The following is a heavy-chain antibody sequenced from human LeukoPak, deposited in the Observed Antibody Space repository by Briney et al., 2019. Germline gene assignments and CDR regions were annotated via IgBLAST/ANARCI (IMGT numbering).Heavy chain of an antibody. CDR1: GGSISSSSYY. J-gene: IGHJ3*02. CDR2: IYYSGST. Sequence: PSETLSLTCTVSGGSISSSSYYWGWIRQPPGKGLEWIGNIYYSGSTFYNPSLKSRVTISVDTSKNQFSLKLSSVTAADTAVYYCAREQIFGVVINDAFDIWGQGTMVTVSS. CDR3: AREQIFGVVINDAFDI. D-gene: IGHD3-3*01. V-gene: IGHV4-39*07.